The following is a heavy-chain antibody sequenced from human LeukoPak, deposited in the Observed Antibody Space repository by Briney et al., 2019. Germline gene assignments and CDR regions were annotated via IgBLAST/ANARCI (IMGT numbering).Heavy chain of an antibody. CDR2: INGDGTST. D-gene: IGHD6-19*01. CDR1: GFIFSSYW. J-gene: IGHJ4*02. Sequence: GGSLRLSCAASGFIFSSYWMHWVRQKPGEGPLWLSRINGDGTSTAYAHSVQGRFIISRGNAKNTLYLQMNSLRVDDTAVYYCTRQWHTPSDYWGQGTVVTVSS. V-gene: IGHV3-74*03. CDR3: TRQWHTPSDY.